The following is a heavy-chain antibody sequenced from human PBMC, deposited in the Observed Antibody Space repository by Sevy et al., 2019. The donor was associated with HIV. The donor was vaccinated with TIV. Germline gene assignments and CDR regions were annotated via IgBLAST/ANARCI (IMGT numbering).Heavy chain of an antibody. Sequence: GGSLRLSCAASGFTFSSYSMNWVRQAPGKRLEWVSSISSSSSYIYYADSVKGRFTISRDNAKNSLYLQMNSLRAEDTAVYYCAREYSSGQAGHAFDIWGQGTMVTVSS. V-gene: IGHV3-21*01. CDR3: AREYSSGQAGHAFDI. J-gene: IGHJ3*02. D-gene: IGHD6-19*01. CDR1: GFTFSSYS. CDR2: ISSSSSYI.